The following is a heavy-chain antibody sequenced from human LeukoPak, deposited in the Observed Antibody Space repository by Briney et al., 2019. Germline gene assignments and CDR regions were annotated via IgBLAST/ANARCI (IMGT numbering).Heavy chain of an antibody. D-gene: IGHD6-13*01. CDR3: VREGIAAAGTGGDY. CDR2: ISSSSSYI. J-gene: IGHJ4*02. CDR1: GFTFSSYS. Sequence: GGSLRLSCAASGFTFSSYSMTWVRQAPGKGLEWVSSISSSSSYIYYADSVKGRFTICRDNAKNSLYLQINSLRAEDTAVYYCVREGIAAAGTGGDYWGQGTLVTVSS. V-gene: IGHV3-21*01.